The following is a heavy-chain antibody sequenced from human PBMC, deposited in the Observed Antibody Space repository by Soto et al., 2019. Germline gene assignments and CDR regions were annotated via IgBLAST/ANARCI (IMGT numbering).Heavy chain of an antibody. CDR1: GGTLSSYT. J-gene: IGHJ6*02. V-gene: IGHV1-69*04. CDR3: ARDGDTAMAGGYYYYYGMDV. CDR2: IIPILGIA. Sequence: SVKVSCKASGGTLSSYTISWVRQAPGQGLEWMGRIIPILGIANYAQKFQGRVTITADKSTSTAYMELSSLRSEDTAVYYCARDGDTAMAGGYYYYYGMDVWGQGTTVTV. D-gene: IGHD5-18*01.